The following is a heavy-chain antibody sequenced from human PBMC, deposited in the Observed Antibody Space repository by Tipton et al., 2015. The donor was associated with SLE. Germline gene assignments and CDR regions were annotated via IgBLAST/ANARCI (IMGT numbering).Heavy chain of an antibody. J-gene: IGHJ4*02. Sequence: LRLSCTVSGGSISSSIYFWGWIRQPPGKGLEWIGTIYYSGNTYYSPSLKSRVTISVDTSKNQFSLKLSSVTAADTAVYYCARDGSSAAGFDYWGQGTLVTVFS. D-gene: IGHD6-13*01. CDR3: ARDGSSAAGFDY. CDR1: GGSISSSIYF. V-gene: IGHV4-39*02. CDR2: IYYSGNT.